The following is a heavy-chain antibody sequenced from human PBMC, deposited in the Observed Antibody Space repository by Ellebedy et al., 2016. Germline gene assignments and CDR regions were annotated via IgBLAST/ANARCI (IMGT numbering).Heavy chain of an antibody. CDR1: GGSISSYY. CDR3: ARAPDAPGGVYATTGGYYYYMDV. V-gene: IGHV4-4*07. Sequence: SETLSLXCTVSGGSISSYYWSWIRQPAGKGLEWIGRIYTSGSTNYNPSLKSRVTMSVDTSKNQFSLKLSSVTAADTAVYYCARAPDAPGGVYATTGGYYYYMDVWGKGTTVTVSS. CDR2: IYTSGST. D-gene: IGHD2-8*01. J-gene: IGHJ6*03.